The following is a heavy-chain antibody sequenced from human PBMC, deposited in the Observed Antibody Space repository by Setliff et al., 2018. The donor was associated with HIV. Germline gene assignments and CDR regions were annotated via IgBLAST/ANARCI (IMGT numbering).Heavy chain of an antibody. D-gene: IGHD3-10*01. V-gene: IGHV4-59*01. CDR2: IYHSGST. J-gene: IGHJ4*02. CDR1: GGSISIYY. Sequence: SETLSLTCTVSGGSISIYYWSWIRQPPGKGLEWIGWIYHSGSTNYNPSLMSRVTISIDTSKDQLSLKLNSVTAADTAVYYCARVGGFFGEARPPPDYWGQGALVTVSS. CDR3: ARVGGFFGEARPPPDY.